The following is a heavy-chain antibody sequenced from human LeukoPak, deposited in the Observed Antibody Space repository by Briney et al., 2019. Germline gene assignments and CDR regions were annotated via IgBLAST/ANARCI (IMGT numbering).Heavy chain of an antibody. J-gene: IGHJ4*02. CDR1: GYTFISYW. CDR3: ARGEVYFDY. V-gene: IGHV5-51*01. Sequence: GESLKISCKVSGYTFISYWIGWVRQMPGRGLEWMGIINPGDSDTRYSPSFQGQVTISVDKSISTAYLQWSSLKASGTAMYYCARGEVYFDYWGQGTLVTVSS. CDR2: INPGDSDT.